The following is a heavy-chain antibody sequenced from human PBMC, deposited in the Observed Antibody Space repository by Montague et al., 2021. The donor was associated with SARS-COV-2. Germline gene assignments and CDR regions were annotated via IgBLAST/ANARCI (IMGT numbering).Heavy chain of an antibody. Sequence: PALVKPTQTLTLTCTFSGFSLSTSEVGVGWIRQPPGKAPEFLALIYGDDDNRYKPSLKSRLTITKVTSKNQEALTMTNVDPVDTATYYCAHFGILRYFDPWGQGTLVTVSS. V-gene: IGHV2-5*02. CDR1: GFSLSTSEVG. CDR3: AHFGILRYFDP. J-gene: IGHJ5*02. CDR2: IYGDDDN. D-gene: IGHD3-9*01.